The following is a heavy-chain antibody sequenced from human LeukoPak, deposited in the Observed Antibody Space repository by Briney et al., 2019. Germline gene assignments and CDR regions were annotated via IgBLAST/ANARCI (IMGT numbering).Heavy chain of an antibody. D-gene: IGHD2-21*01. Sequence: GGSLRLPCTASGSTFSTPQMSWLRQAPGKWLEWVGRIKSNGGGGTTDYAAAVKGRFTISRDDSRNTVYLQMNSLKTEDTAVYYCLWWDYWGQGTLVTVCS. CDR1: GSTFSTPQ. V-gene: IGHV3-15*01. CDR3: LWWDY. CDR2: IKSNGGGGTT. J-gene: IGHJ4*02.